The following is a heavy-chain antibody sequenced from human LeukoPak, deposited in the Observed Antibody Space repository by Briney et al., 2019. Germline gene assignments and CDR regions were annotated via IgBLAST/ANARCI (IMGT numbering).Heavy chain of an antibody. D-gene: IGHD5-24*01. V-gene: IGHV3-53*01. CDR1: VFSDTKIY. Sequence: GGSLRLSRAVSVFSDTKIYMSCVRQAPGKGLEWVSVFYVGVATYYADSVKGRFTSSRDNSENTLYLQMKSLRAEDMAVYYCARGDGYNFFDYWGQGTLVTVSS. J-gene: IGHJ4*02. CDR2: FYVGVAT. CDR3: ARGDGYNFFDY.